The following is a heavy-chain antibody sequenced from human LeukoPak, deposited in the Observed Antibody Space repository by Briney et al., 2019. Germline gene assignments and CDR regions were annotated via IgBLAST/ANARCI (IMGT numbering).Heavy chain of an antibody. V-gene: IGHV4-30-2*01. J-gene: IGHJ4*02. CDR3: AREPTYYYGSGSSGGFDY. CDR2: IYHSGST. Sequence: PSETLSLTCTVSSGSISSGGYSWSWIRQPPGKGLEWIGYIYHSGSTYYNPSLSSRVTISVDRSKNQFSLELTYVTAADTAVYYCAREPTYYYGSGSSGGFDYWGQGTLVTVSS. D-gene: IGHD3-10*01. CDR1: SGSISSGGYS.